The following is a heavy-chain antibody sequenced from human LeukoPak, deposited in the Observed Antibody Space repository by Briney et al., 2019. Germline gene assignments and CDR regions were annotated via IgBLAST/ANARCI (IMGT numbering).Heavy chain of an antibody. CDR2: IYYSGST. Sequence: SETPSLTCTVSGGSISSYYWSWIRQPPGKGLEWIGYIYYSGSTNYNPSLKSRVTISVDTSKNQFSLKLNSVTAADTAVYYCARDVGGLNRLYYYGMDVWGQGTTVTVSS. V-gene: IGHV4-59*01. CDR1: GGSISSYY. CDR3: ARDVGGLNRLYYYGMDV. J-gene: IGHJ6*02. D-gene: IGHD1-14*01.